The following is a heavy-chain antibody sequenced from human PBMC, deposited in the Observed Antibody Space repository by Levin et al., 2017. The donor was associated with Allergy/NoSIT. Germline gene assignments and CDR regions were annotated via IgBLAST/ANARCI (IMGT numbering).Heavy chain of an antibody. CDR3: AREPRYSSGWYKGALDY. CDR1: GFTFSSYA. V-gene: IGHV3-30-3*01. J-gene: IGHJ4*02. Sequence: GGSLRLSCAASGFTFSSYAMHWVRQAPGKGLEWVAVISYDGSNKYYADSVKGRFTISRDNSKNTLYLQMNSLRAEDTAVYYCAREPRYSSGWYKGALDYWGQGTLVTVSS. CDR2: ISYDGSNK. D-gene: IGHD6-19*01.